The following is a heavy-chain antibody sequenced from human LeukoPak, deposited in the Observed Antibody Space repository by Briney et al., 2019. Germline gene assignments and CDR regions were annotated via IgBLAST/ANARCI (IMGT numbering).Heavy chain of an antibody. Sequence: PSETLSLTCAVSGYSISSGYYWGRIRQPPGKGLEWIGSIYPSGSTYYNPSLKSRVTISVDTSRNQFSLKLSSVTAADTAVYYCARHLSAAIPDYWGREPWSPSPQ. CDR2: IYPSGST. CDR3: ARHLSAAIPDY. J-gene: IGHJ4*02. D-gene: IGHD2-2*02. CDR1: GYSISSGYY. V-gene: IGHV4-38-2*01.